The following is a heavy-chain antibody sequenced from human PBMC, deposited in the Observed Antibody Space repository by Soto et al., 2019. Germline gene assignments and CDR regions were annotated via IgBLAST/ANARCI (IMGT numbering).Heavy chain of an antibody. Sequence: QVQLVQSGAEVKKPGASVKVSCKASGYTFTSYGISWVRQAPGQGLEWMGWISAYNGNTNYAQKLQGRVTMTTDTSTSTADMELSSRSSDDTAGYYCARGSGGEQWHYLLGWGQGTLVTVSS. V-gene: IGHV1-18*01. J-gene: IGHJ4*02. CDR3: ARGSGGEQWHYLLG. CDR2: ISAYNGNT. D-gene: IGHD6-19*01. CDR1: GYTFTSYG.